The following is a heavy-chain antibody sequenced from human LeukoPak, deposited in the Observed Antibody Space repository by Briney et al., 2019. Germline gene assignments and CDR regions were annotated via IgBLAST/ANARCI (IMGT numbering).Heavy chain of an antibody. J-gene: IGHJ5*02. Sequence: ASVKVSCKASGNTFTGYYMHWVRQAPGQGLEWMGIINPSGGSTSYAQKFQGRVTMTRDTSTSTVYMELSSLRSEDTAVYYCARGEQDGAQGQLFDPWGQGTLVTVSS. D-gene: IGHD4/OR15-4a*01. CDR1: GNTFTGYY. CDR2: INPSGGST. V-gene: IGHV1-46*01. CDR3: ARGEQDGAQGQLFDP.